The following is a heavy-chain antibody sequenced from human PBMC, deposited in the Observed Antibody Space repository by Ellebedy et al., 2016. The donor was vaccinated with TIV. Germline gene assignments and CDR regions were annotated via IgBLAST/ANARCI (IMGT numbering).Heavy chain of an antibody. D-gene: IGHD2-2*01. Sequence: AASVKVSCKASGYTFTGYYMHWVRQAPGQGLEWMGWINPNSGGTNYAQKFQGWVTMTRDTSISTAYMELNRLRSDDTAVYYCARGSCSSTSCYLGGYGMDVWGQGTTVTVSS. CDR2: INPNSGGT. CDR3: ARGSCSSTSCYLGGYGMDV. CDR1: GYTFTGYY. J-gene: IGHJ6*02. V-gene: IGHV1-2*04.